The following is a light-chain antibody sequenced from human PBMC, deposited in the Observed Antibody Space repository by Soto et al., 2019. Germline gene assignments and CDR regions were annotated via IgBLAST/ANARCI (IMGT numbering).Light chain of an antibody. CDR1: SRDVGAYYY. Sequence: QSALTQPASVSGSPGQSITISCTGTSRDVGAYYYVSWYLQYPDKAPQLLIYYVDHRPSGVSSRFSGSKSGNTASLTISGLTAEDEGDYYCCSYADGSIYFFGTGTKLTVL. J-gene: IGLJ1*01. CDR2: YVD. CDR3: CSYADGSIYF. V-gene: IGLV2-14*03.